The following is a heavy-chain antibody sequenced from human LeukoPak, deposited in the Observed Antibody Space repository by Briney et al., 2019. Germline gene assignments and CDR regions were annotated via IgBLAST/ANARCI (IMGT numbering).Heavy chain of an antibody. J-gene: IGHJ4*02. CDR3: ARDHGRVVFTFGPFPADY. CDR2: ISGYNGNT. D-gene: IGHD3-16*01. Sequence: ASVKVSCKASGYTFTSYGISWVRQAPGQGLEWMGWISGYNGNTNYAQKLQGRVTMTTDTSTSTAYMELRSLRSDDTAVYYCARDHGRVVFTFGPFPADYWGQGTLVTVSS. V-gene: IGHV1-18*01. CDR1: GYTFTSYG.